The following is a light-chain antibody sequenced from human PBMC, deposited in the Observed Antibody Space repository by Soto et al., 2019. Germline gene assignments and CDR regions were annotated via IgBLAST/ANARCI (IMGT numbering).Light chain of an antibody. Sequence: AILMTQSPASFSASPGDRVTITCRASQGISSYLAWYQQKPGKAPKLLIYAASTLQSGVPSRFSGSGSGTDFTLTISCLQSEDFATYYCQQYDTAWTFGQGTKVDIK. CDR2: AAS. V-gene: IGKV1-8*01. CDR3: QQYDTAWT. J-gene: IGKJ1*01. CDR1: QGISSY.